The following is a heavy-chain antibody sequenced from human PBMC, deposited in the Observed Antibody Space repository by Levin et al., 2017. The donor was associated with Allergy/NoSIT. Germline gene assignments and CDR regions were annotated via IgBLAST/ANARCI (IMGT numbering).Heavy chain of an antibody. CDR3: ARRKNTYGDY. CDR1: GFTFSNYH. J-gene: IGHJ4*02. Sequence: GESLKISCAASGFTFSNYHMNWVRQAPGKGLEWVSYISSSGTTTYYADSVKGRFTISRDNAKKSLYLQMNSLRAEDTAIYYCARRKNTYGDYWGQGTLVTVSS. CDR2: ISSSGTTT. V-gene: IGHV3-48*01. D-gene: IGHD5-18*01.